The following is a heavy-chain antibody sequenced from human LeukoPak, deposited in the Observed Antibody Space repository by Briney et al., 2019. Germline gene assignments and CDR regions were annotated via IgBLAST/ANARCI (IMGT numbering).Heavy chain of an antibody. CDR2: ISYDGSNK. CDR1: GFTFSSYG. Sequence: GGSLRLSCAASGFTFSSYGMRWVRQAPGKGLEWVAVISYDGSNKYCADSVKGRFTISRDNSKNTLYLQMNSLRAEDTAVYYCAKDGSTIPSGDAFDIWGQGTMVTVSS. J-gene: IGHJ3*02. V-gene: IGHV3-30*18. D-gene: IGHD3-10*01. CDR3: AKDGSTIPSGDAFDI.